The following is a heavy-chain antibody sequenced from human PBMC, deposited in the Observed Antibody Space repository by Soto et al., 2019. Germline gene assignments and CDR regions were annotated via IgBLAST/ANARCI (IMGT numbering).Heavy chain of an antibody. CDR1: GFTFSSYD. J-gene: IGHJ4*02. CDR3: ARAIGPTLFDY. CDR2: IGTTGYT. Sequence: GGSLRLSCSASGFTFSSYDMHWVRQGTGKDLEWVSAIGTTGYTYYAGSVKCRFTISRENAKNSLYLQMNSLRAGDTAIYFCARAIGPTLFDYWGQGTLVTVSS. D-gene: IGHD3-22*01. V-gene: IGHV3-13*04.